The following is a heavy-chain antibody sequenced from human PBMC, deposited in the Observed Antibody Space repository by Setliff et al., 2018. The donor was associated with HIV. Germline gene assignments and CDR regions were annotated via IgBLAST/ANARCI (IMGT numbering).Heavy chain of an antibody. Sequence: ASVKVSCKASGGTFSSYAISWVRQAPGQGLEWMGGINPQTGGTNFAQKFQGRITMTSDTSVNTVFIELSRLKSDDTALYYCARDLRNSNTLFGVLNFVFDLWGQGALVTVSS. CDR1: GGTFSSYA. CDR3: ARDLRNSNTLFGVLNFVFDL. CDR2: INPQTGGT. D-gene: IGHD3-3*01. J-gene: IGHJ4*02. V-gene: IGHV1-2*02.